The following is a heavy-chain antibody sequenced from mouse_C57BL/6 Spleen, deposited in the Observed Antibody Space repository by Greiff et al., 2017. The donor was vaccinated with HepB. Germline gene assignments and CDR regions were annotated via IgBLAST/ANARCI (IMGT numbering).Heavy chain of an antibody. CDR3: ATLFFYYYGEDY. CDR2: ISSGSSTI. J-gene: IGHJ2*01. CDR1: GFTFSDYG. D-gene: IGHD1-1*01. Sequence: EVQVVESGGGLVKPGGSLKLSCAASGFTFSDYGMHWVRQAPEKGLEWVAYISSGSSTIYYADTVKGRFTISRDNAKNTLFLQMTSLRSEDTAMYYCATLFFYYYGEDYWGQGTTLTVSS. V-gene: IGHV5-17*01.